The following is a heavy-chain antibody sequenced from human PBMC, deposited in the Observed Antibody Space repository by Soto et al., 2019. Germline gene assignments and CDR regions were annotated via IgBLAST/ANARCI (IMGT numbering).Heavy chain of an antibody. V-gene: IGHV2-70*01. CDR1: GFSLSTSGMC. J-gene: IGHJ6*02. Sequence: SGPTLVNPTQTLTLTCTFSGFSLSTSGMCVSWIRQPPGKAPEWLALIDWDDDKYYSTSLKTRLTISKDTSKNQVVLTMTNMDPVDTATYYCARIRLDILTGYYYGMDVWGQGTTVTVSS. CDR2: IDWDDDK. D-gene: IGHD3-9*01. CDR3: ARIRLDILTGYYYGMDV.